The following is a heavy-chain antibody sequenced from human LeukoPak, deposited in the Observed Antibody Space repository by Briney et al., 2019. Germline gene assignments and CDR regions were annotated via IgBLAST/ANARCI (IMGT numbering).Heavy chain of an antibody. CDR2: LYYTVSI. V-gene: IGHV4-39*01. J-gene: IGHJ5*02. Sequence: SEALSLTCSVSVGSLSASSHYWAWVRQPPGEGLEWFGRLYYTVSIRYNKSLKSRVPISVDMSKNDLFLTVNSVTAADTALYYCARRDYRAWIDPWGQGILVTVSP. D-gene: IGHD2-21*01. CDR3: ARRDYRAWIDP. CDR1: VGSLSASSHY.